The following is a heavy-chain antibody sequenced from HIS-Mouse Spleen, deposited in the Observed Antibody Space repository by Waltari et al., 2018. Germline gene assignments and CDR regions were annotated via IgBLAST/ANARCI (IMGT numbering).Heavy chain of an antibody. V-gene: IGHV3-23*01. Sequence: EVQLLESGGGLVQPGGSLRLSCAASGFTFSSYAMSWVRQAPGKGVEWGSAISGSGGSTYYADSVKGRFTISRDNSKNTLYLQMNSLRAEDTAVYYCAKGSIAVAGSLIWGQGTMVTVSS. J-gene: IGHJ3*02. CDR1: GFTFSSYA. CDR2: ISGSGGST. D-gene: IGHD6-19*01. CDR3: AKGSIAVAGSLI.